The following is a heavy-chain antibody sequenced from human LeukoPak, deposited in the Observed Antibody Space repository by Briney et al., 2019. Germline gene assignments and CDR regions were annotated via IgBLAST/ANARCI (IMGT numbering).Heavy chain of an antibody. D-gene: IGHD6-19*01. CDR3: AKYSSGWSEPHFDY. V-gene: IGHV3-23*01. CDR2: ISGSGGST. Sequence: PGGSLRLSCAASGFTFSSYSMNWVRQAPGKGLEWVSAISGSGGSTYYAGSVKGRFTISRDNSKNTLYLQMNSLRAEDTAVYYCAKYSSGWSEPHFDYWGQGTLVTVSS. J-gene: IGHJ4*02. CDR1: GFTFSSYS.